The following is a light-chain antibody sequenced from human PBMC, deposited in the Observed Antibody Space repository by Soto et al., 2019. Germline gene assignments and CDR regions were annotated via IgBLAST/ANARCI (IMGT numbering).Light chain of an antibody. CDR2: EGS. CDR3: CSYAGGNV. V-gene: IGLV2-23*01. CDR1: SSDVGSYNL. J-gene: IGLJ1*01. Sequence: QSALTQPASVSGSPGQSITISCTGTSSDVGSYNLVSWYQQHPGKAPKLMIYEGSKRPSGVSNRFSGSKSGNTASLTISGLQAEDEADYYCCSYAGGNVFGTGTKLTVL.